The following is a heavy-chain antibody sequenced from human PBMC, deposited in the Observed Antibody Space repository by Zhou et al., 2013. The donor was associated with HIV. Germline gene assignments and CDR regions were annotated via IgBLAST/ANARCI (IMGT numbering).Heavy chain of an antibody. D-gene: IGHD1-20*01. CDR2: ISSYRGHT. Sequence: QVQLMQSGGEVKRPGASVKVSCKASGYTLTGFGLSWVRQAPGKGLEWVGWISSYRGHTNYAQKLQGRVSVTTDTSTNTAYMEVKSLRFDDTAVYYCARVSSGRARYFDFWGQGTLVIVSS. CDR3: ARVSSGRARYFDF. J-gene: IGHJ4*02. V-gene: IGHV1-18*01. CDR1: GYTLTGFG.